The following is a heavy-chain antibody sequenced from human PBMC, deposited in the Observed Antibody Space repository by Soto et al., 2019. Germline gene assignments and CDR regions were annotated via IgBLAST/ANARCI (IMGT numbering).Heavy chain of an antibody. D-gene: IGHD3-9*01. CDR1: GGSISRSNW. Sequence: SETLSLTCAVSGGSISRSNWWSWVRQPPGKGLEWIGEIYHSGSTNYNPSLKSRVTISVDKSKNQFSLNLSSLTAADTAVYYCARSITFDWLFFDNWGQGTLVTVSS. CDR2: IYHSGST. CDR3: ARSITFDWLFFDN. V-gene: IGHV4-4*02. J-gene: IGHJ4*02.